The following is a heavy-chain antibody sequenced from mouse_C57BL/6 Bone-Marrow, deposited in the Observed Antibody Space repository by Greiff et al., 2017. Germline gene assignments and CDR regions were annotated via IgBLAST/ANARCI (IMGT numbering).Heavy chain of an antibody. Sequence: VQLQESGAELARPGASVKLSCKASGYTFTSYGIGWVKQRTGQGLEWIGEIYPRSGNTYYNEKFKGKATLTADTSSSTAYMELRSLTSEDSAVYVSACCAYYGSSYGAMDYWGQGTSVTVSS. CDR1: GYTFTSYG. D-gene: IGHD1-1*01. CDR2: IYPRSGNT. J-gene: IGHJ4*01. V-gene: IGHV1-81*01. CDR3: ACCAYYGSSYGAMDY.